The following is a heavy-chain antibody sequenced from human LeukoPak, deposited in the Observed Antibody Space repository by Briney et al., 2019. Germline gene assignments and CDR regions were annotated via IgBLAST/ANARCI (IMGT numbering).Heavy chain of an antibody. V-gene: IGHV3-74*03. Sequence: PGGSLRLSCAASGFTFSIYWMHWVRQPPGKGRVGVSRINSDGSSTMYADFVKGRFTIHRDNPKNTLYLQMNSLRVVDTALYYCARDAPGNTALDYWGQGSLVTVSS. CDR3: ARDAPGNTALDY. J-gene: IGHJ4*02. D-gene: IGHD5-18*01. CDR2: INSDGSST. CDR1: GFTFSIYW.